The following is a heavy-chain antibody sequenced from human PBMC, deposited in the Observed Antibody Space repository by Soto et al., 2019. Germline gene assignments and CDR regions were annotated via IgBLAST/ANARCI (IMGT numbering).Heavy chain of an antibody. V-gene: IGHV4-31*03. D-gene: IGHD2-2*01. J-gene: IGHJ6*02. CDR2: IYYSGST. CDR3: ARDPIVVVPAANYYYYYGMDV. Sequence: QVQLQESGPGLVKPSQTLSLTCTVSGGSISSGGYYWSWIRQHPGKGLEWIGYIYYSGSTYYNPSLKSRVTISVDTSKNQFSLKLSSVTAADTAVYYCARDPIVVVPAANYYYYYGMDVWGQGTTVTVSS. CDR1: GGSISSGGYY.